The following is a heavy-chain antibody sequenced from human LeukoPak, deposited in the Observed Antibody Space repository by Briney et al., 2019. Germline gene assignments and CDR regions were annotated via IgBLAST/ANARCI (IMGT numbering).Heavy chain of an antibody. J-gene: IGHJ4*02. CDR1: GGSISSYY. Sequence: SETLSLTCTVSGGSISSYYWSWIRQPAGKGLEWIGGIYTSGSTNYNPSLKSRVTMSVDTSKNQFSLKLSSVTAADTAVYYCARDRYSSSWYDDDYWGQGALVTVSS. D-gene: IGHD6-13*01. V-gene: IGHV4-4*07. CDR2: IYTSGST. CDR3: ARDRYSSSWYDDDY.